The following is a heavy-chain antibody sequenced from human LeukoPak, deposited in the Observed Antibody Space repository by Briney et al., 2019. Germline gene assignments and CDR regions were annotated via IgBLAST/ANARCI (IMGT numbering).Heavy chain of an antibody. CDR3: AKDSYSGSEGIDY. D-gene: IGHD1-26*01. Sequence: GGSLRLSCAASGFTFSSYAMSWVRQAPGKGLEWVSAISGSGGSTYYADSVKGRFTISRDNSKNTLYLQMNSLRAVDTAVYYCAKDSYSGSEGIDYWGQGTLVTVSS. CDR1: GFTFSSYA. J-gene: IGHJ4*02. V-gene: IGHV3-23*01. CDR2: ISGSGGST.